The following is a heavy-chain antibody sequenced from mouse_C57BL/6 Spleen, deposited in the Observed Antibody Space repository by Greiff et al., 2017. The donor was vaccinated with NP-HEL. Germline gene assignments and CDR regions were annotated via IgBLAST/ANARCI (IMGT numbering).Heavy chain of an antibody. CDR3: ARGDLTGPAPLFDY. J-gene: IGHJ2*01. CDR2: INPGSGGT. Sequence: QVQLKESGAELVRPGTSVKVSCKASGYAFTNYLIEWVKQRPGQGLEWIGVINPGSGGTNYNEKFKGKATLTADKSSSTAYMQLSSLTSEDSAVYFCARGDLTGPAPLFDYWGQGTTLTVSS. D-gene: IGHD2-13*01. V-gene: IGHV1-54*01. CDR1: GYAFTNYL.